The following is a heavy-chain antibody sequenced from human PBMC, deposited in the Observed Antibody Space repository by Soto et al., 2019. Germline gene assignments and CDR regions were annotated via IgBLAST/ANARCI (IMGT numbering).Heavy chain of an antibody. V-gene: IGHV3-48*01. D-gene: IGHD3-10*01. Sequence: GGSLRLSCAASGFTFSSYSMNWVRQAPGKGLEWVSYISSSSSTIYYADSVKGRFTISRDNAKNSLYLQMNSLRAEDTAVYYCARDQKGSSESSYENWGQGTLVTVSS. J-gene: IGHJ4*02. CDR3: ARDQKGSSESSYEN. CDR2: ISSSSSTI. CDR1: GFTFSSYS.